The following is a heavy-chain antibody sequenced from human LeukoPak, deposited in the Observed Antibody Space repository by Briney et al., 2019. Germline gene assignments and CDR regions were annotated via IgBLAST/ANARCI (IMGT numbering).Heavy chain of an antibody. D-gene: IGHD5-12*01. Sequence: ASVKVSCKASGYTFTSYYIHWMRQAPGQGLEWVGWINPNSGGSHYARGFQGRVTVTSDTSINTAYMELTSLTTDDTAVYYCARGPRYGESGYDLGPYWGQGTLVTVSS. CDR1: GYTFTSYY. CDR3: ARGPRYGESGYDLGPY. J-gene: IGHJ4*02. V-gene: IGHV1-2*02. CDR2: INPNSGGS.